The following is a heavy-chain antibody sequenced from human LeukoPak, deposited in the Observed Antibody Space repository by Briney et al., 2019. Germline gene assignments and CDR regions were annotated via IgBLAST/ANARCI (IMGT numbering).Heavy chain of an antibody. D-gene: IGHD3-22*01. CDR2: IYHSGST. Sequence: SETLSLTCAVSGGSISSGGYSWSWIRQPPGKGLEWIGYIYHSGSTYYNPSLKSRVTISVDRSKNQFSLKLSPVTAADTAVYYCARAPYDSSGYDYWGQGTLVTVSS. J-gene: IGHJ4*02. V-gene: IGHV4-30-2*01. CDR3: ARAPYDSSGYDY. CDR1: GGSISSGGYS.